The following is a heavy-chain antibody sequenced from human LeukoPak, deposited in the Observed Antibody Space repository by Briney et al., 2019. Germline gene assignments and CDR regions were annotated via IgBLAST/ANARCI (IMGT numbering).Heavy chain of an antibody. Sequence: SQTLSLTCAISGDGVSSNSAAWNWIRQSPSRGLEWLGRTYYRSKWYNDYAVSVKSRITINPDTSKNQFSLQLNSVTPEDTAVYYCARDALINYYDSSGYYLHYYYYYGMDVWGQGTTVTVSS. CDR1: GDGVSSNSAA. CDR3: ARDALINYYDSSGYYLHYYYYYGMDV. J-gene: IGHJ6*02. CDR2: TYYRSKWYN. V-gene: IGHV6-1*01. D-gene: IGHD3-22*01.